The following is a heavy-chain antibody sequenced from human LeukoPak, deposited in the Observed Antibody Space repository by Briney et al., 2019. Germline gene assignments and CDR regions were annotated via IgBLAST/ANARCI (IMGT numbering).Heavy chain of an antibody. CDR3: ASFIVGARHAFDI. D-gene: IGHD1-26*01. CDR2: INHSGST. V-gene: IGHV4-34*01. J-gene: IGHJ3*02. CDR1: GGSSSGYS. Sequence: PPETLCPSRAVYGGSSSGYSRSWIRQPPGKGLEWIGEINHSGSTNYNPSLKSRVTISVDTSKNHFSLKLSSVTAADTAVYYCASFIVGARHAFDIWGQGTMVTVSS.